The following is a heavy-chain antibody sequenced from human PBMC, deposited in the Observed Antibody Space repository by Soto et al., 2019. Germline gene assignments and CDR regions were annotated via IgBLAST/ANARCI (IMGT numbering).Heavy chain of an antibody. V-gene: IGHV3-30*03. CDR3: ARDRGWMMKSYGXDI. Sequence: GGSLRHSCTAARLAFTPHGIHWVRKDTGKGLEWVSFISHDGNSEYYADSVKGRFTISRDNSKNTLYLQMNSLISEDTAMYYCARDRGWMMKSYGXDI. CDR1: RLAFTPHG. D-gene: IGHD3-16*01. J-gene: IGHJ3*02. CDR2: ISHDGNSE.